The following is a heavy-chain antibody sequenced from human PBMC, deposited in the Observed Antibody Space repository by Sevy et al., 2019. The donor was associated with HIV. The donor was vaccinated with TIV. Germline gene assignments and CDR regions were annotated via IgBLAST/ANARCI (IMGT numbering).Heavy chain of an antibody. V-gene: IGHV3-48*01. D-gene: IGHD3-22*01. J-gene: IGHJ4*02. CDR3: ARESYFYDTTTFPENDY. CDR2: ISHSKNTR. Sequence: GGSLRLSCAASGFTFSSFGMNWVRQAPGKGLEWISYISHSKNTRLYAASVTGRFSISRDNARNSLYLQMNSLRAEATVVYYCARESYFYDTTTFPENDYWGRGTLVTVSS. CDR1: GFTFSSFG.